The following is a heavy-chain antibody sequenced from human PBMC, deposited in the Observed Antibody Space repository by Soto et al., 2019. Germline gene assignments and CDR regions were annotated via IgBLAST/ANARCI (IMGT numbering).Heavy chain of an antibody. CDR2: ISAYNGNT. J-gene: IGHJ6*01. V-gene: IGHV1-18*01. D-gene: IGHD5-18*01. CDR3: ARRYSYGHYGMDV. CDR1: GYTFTSYG. Sequence: ASVKVSCKASGYTFTSYGMSWVRQAPGQGLQWMGWISAYNGNTNYAQKLQGRVTMTTDTSTSTAYMELRSLRSDDTAVYYCARRYSYGHYGMDVWGQGTTVTVSS.